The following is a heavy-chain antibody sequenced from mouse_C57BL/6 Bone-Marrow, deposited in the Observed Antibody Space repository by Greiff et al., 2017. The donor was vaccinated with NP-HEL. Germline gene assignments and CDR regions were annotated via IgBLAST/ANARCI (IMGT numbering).Heavy chain of an antibody. Sequence: EVQGVESGGGLVQPGGSLKLSCAASGFTFSDYYMYWVRQTPEKRLEWVAYISNGGGSTYYPDTVKGRFTISRDNAKNTLYLQMSRLKSEDTAMYYCASSVFYGSRGFAYWGQGTLVTVSA. D-gene: IGHD1-1*01. CDR1: GFTFSDYY. CDR2: ISNGGGST. V-gene: IGHV5-12*01. J-gene: IGHJ3*01. CDR3: ASSVFYGSRGFAY.